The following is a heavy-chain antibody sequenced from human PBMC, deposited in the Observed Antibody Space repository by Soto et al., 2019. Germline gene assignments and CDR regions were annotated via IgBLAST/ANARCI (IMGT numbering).Heavy chain of an antibody. Sequence: SATLSLTCPSSGCSITSGPSSCGWIRQPPGEGLEWIGTFHYGEKTYYNPSLGSRVTISVDTPQNQFSLKVTSVTVTDSALYYCARLGGFCGSSNCNGYYAMDVWGQGTTVT. V-gene: IGHV4-39*01. D-gene: IGHD1-1*01. CDR3: ARLGGFCGSSNCNGYYAMDV. CDR1: GCSITSGPSS. CDR2: FHYGEKT. J-gene: IGHJ6*02.